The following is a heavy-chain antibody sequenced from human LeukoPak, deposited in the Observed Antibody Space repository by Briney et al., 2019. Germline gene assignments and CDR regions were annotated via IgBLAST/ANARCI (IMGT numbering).Heavy chain of an antibody. CDR1: GGSFSGYY. D-gene: IGHD2-2*01. CDR2: INHSGST. CDR3: ARVLGYQRGAWFDP. V-gene: IGHV4-34*01. Sequence: PSETLSLTCAVYGGSFSGYYWSWIRQPPGKGLEWIGEINHSGSTNYNPSLKSRVTISVDTSKNQFSLKLSSVTAADPAVYYCARVLGYQRGAWFDPWGQGTLVTVSS. J-gene: IGHJ5*02.